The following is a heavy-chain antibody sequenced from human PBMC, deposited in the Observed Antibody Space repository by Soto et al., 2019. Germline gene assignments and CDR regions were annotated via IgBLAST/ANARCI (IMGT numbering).Heavy chain of an antibody. J-gene: IGHJ4*02. CDR3: ARIPSTVGAVAGLRGPTKSPSDY. CDR2: IWYDGSNK. V-gene: IGHV3-33*01. D-gene: IGHD6-19*01. Sequence: GGSLRLSCAASGFTFSSYGMHWVRQAPGKGLEWVAVIWYDGSNKYYADSVKGRFTISRDNSKNTLYLQMNSLRAEDTAVYYCARIPSTVGAVAGLRGPTKSPSDYWGQGTLVTVSS. CDR1: GFTFSSYG.